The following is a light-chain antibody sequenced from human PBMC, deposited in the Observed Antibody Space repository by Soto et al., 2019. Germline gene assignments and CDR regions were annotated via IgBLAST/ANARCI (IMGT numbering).Light chain of an antibody. CDR2: AAS. CDR3: QQYYSYSWT. Sequence: AIPMTQSPSSFSASTGDRVTITCRASQGISSYVAWYQQKPGKAPKLMIYAASTLQSGVPSRFSGSGSGTDCTLTISCLQSEDVATYYCQQYYSYSWTFGQGTKVDI. J-gene: IGKJ1*01. CDR1: QGISSY. V-gene: IGKV1-8*01.